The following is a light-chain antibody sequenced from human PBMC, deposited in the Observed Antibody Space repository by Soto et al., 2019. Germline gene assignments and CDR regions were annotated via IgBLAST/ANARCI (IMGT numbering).Light chain of an antibody. Sequence: SYELTQPPSVSVAPGKTARITCGGNNIGSKSVHWYQQKPGHAPVLVIYYDSDRPSGIPERFSGSNSGNTATLTISRVEAGDEADYYCQVWDSSSDHSEVVFGGGTKLTVL. J-gene: IGLJ2*01. CDR1: NIGSKS. V-gene: IGLV3-21*04. CDR3: QVWDSSSDHSEVV. CDR2: YDS.